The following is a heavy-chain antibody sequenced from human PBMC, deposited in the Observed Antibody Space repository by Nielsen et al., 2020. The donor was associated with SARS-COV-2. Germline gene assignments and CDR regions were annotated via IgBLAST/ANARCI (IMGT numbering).Heavy chain of an antibody. D-gene: IGHD6-6*01. J-gene: IGHJ4*02. Sequence: GGSLRLSCAASGFIFSNYAMHWVRRAPGKGLEWVAIISYDGSNIYADSVKGRFTISRDNSKNTLYLQMTSLRPEDTAVYYCARKTIDYSSSFFDYWGQGTLVTVSS. CDR1: GFIFSNYA. CDR2: ISYDGSNI. CDR3: ARKTIDYSSSFFDY. V-gene: IGHV3-30*04.